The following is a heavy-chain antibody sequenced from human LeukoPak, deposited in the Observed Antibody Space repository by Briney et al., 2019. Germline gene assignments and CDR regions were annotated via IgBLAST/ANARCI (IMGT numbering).Heavy chain of an antibody. CDR3: ARAWGIVGAD. V-gene: IGHV3-7*01. Sequence: GGSLRLSCAASGFVFRNYFMSWVRQAPGKGLEWVANIKQDGSEKYYVDSVKGRFTISRDNAKNSLYLQMNSLRAEDTAVYYCARAWGIVGADWGQGTLVTVSS. CDR2: IKQDGSEK. D-gene: IGHD1-26*01. CDR1: GFVFRNYF. J-gene: IGHJ4*02.